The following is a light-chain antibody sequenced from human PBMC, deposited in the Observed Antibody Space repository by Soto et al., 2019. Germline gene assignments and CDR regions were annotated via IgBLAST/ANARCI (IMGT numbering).Light chain of an antibody. Sequence: EIQMNQSPSSLSASVGDRVTITCRASQSVRSHLNWFQQKPGKAPDLLIYGASTLQFGVPSRFSGSGSGTDFILTISNLQPEDFAIYYCQQSFRTPRTFGQGTKVDIK. CDR3: QQSFRTPRT. CDR2: GAS. J-gene: IGKJ1*01. CDR1: QSVRSH. V-gene: IGKV1-39*01.